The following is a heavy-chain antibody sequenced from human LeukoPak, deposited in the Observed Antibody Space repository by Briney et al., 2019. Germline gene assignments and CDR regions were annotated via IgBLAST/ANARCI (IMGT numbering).Heavy chain of an antibody. CDR1: GFTFSTYS. CDR2: ISSSGDYI. CDR3: VRDLVRGVHPVFYFDL. V-gene: IGHV3-21*01. J-gene: IGHJ2*01. D-gene: IGHD3-10*01. Sequence: PGGSLRLSCAASGFTFSTYSMNWVRQAPGKGLEWVSSISSSGDYIYSADSVKGRFTISRDNAKNSLYLQMTNLSAEDTAVYFCVRDLVRGVHPVFYFDLWGRGTLVTVSS.